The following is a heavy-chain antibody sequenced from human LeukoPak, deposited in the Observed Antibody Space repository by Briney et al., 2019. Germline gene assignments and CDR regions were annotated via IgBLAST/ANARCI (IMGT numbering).Heavy chain of an antibody. CDR1: GFTFSSYE. V-gene: IGHV3-48*03. CDR3: AREYNEFDY. D-gene: IGHD1-14*01. CDR2: ISGSGTTI. Sequence: GGSLRLSCAASGFTFSSYEMNWVRQAPGKGLEWVSYISGSGTTIYYADSVKGRFTISRDNAKNSLYLQMNSLRAEDTAVYYCAREYNEFDYWGQGILVTVSS. J-gene: IGHJ4*02.